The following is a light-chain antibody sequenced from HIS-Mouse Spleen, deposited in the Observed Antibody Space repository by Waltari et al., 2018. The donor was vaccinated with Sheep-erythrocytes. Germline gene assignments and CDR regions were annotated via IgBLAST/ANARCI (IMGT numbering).Light chain of an antibody. CDR1: SSDVGVYNY. J-gene: IGLJ3*02. CDR2: DVS. CDR3: CSYAGSYTWV. Sequence: QSALTQPRSVSGSPGQSVTISCTGTSSDVGVYNYVSCYQQRPGKAPKLMIYDVSKRPSGVPDRFSGSKSGNTASLTISGLQAEDEADYYCCSYAGSYTWVFGGGTKLTVL. V-gene: IGLV2-11*01.